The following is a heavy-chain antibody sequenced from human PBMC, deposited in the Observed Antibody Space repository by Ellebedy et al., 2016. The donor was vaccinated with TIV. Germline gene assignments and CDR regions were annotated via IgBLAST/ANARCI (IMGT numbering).Heavy chain of an antibody. V-gene: IGHV3-23*01. J-gene: IGHJ3*02. Sequence: PGGSLRLSCAASGFTFSSYAMSWVRQAPGKGLEWVSAISGSGGSTYYADSVKGRFTISRDNSKNTLYLQMNSLRAEDTAVYYCAKDRTLYIDIAAAGLNAFDIWGQGTMVTVSS. D-gene: IGHD6-13*01. CDR2: ISGSGGST. CDR3: AKDRTLYIDIAAAGLNAFDI. CDR1: GFTFSSYA.